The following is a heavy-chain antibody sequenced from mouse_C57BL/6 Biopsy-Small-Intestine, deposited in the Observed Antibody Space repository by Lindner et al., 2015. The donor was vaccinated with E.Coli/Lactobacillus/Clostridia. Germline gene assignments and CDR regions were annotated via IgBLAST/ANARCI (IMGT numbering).Heavy chain of an antibody. CDR3: AMRGPYGNYGGY. D-gene: IGHD2-1*01. Sequence: VQLQESGPELVKPGASVKISCKASGYSFTDHNMHWVKQNNGKSLEWIGVINPNYGTTNYNQKFKDKATLTVDQSSSTAYMQLNSLTSEDSAVYFCAMRGPYGNYGGYWGQGTTLTVSS. CDR1: GYSFTDHN. V-gene: IGHV1-39*01. CDR2: INPNYGTT. J-gene: IGHJ2*01.